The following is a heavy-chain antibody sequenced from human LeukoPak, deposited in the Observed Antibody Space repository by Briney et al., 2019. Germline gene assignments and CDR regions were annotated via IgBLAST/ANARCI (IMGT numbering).Heavy chain of an antibody. CDR1: GYTLTSYD. D-gene: IGHD3-22*01. Sequence: ALVKVSCKASGYTLTSYDINWVRQATGQGLEWMGWMNPNSGNTGYAQKFQGRVTITRNTSISTAYMELSRLRPEDTAVYYCARSHDRSGWPPEEYIQRWGQGTLVTVSS. CDR3: ARSHDRSGWPPEEYIQR. J-gene: IGHJ1*01. V-gene: IGHV1-8*03. CDR2: MNPNSGNT.